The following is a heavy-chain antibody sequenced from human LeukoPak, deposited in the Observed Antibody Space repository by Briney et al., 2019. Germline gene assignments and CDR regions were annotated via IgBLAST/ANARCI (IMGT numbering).Heavy chain of an antibody. J-gene: IGHJ4*02. V-gene: IGHV1-2*02. D-gene: IGHD3-10*01. CDR1: GYTFTGYY. Sequence: ASVKVSCKASGYTFTGYYMHRVRQAPGQGLEWMGWINPNSGGTNYAQKFQGRVTMTRDTSISTAYMELSRLRSDDTAVYYCARRERITMVRGVITLVNDYWGQGTLVTVSS. CDR2: INPNSGGT. CDR3: ARRERITMVRGVITLVNDY.